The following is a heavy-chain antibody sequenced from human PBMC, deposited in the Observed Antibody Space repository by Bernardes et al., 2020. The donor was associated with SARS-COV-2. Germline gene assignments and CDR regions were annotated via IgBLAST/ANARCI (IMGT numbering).Heavy chain of an antibody. CDR3: ATAPTVVTPGWFDP. V-gene: IGHV1-24*01. Sequence: ASLQVSCKVSGYTLTALSMHWVRQAPGKGLEWMGGFDPEDGETIYAQKFQGRVTMTEDTSTDTAYMELSSLRSEDTAVYYCATAPTVVTPGWFDPWGQGTLVTVSS. J-gene: IGHJ5*02. CDR1: GYTLTALS. D-gene: IGHD4-17*01. CDR2: FDPEDGET.